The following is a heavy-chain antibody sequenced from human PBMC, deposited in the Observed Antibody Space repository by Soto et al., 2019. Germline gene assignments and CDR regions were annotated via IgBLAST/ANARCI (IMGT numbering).Heavy chain of an antibody. V-gene: IGHV1-69*01. CDR3: AREGIVVVPSAMERGVLDY. CDR2: IIPIFGTA. CDR1: GGTFSSYA. Sequence: QVQLVQSGAEVKKPGSSVKVSCKASGGTFSSYAISWVRQAPGQGLEWMGVIIPIFGTANYAQKFQRRVTITADESTSKAYMELSSLRSEDTAVYYCAREGIVVVPSAMERGVLDYWGQGTLVTVSS. D-gene: IGHD2-2*01. J-gene: IGHJ4*02.